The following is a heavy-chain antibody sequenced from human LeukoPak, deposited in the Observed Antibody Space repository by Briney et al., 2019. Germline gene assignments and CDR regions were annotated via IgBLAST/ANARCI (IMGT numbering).Heavy chain of an antibody. V-gene: IGHV3-23*01. CDR3: AKATGGHDILTGYMGLFHFDY. J-gene: IGHJ4*02. CDR1: GFTFSSYA. Sequence: GGSLRLSCAASGFTFSSYAMSWVRQAPGKGLEWVSTISGSGGNAFYADSVKGRFTISRDTSKNTLYLQMNSLRAEDTAVYYCAKATGGHDILTGYMGLFHFDYWGQGTLVTVSS. CDR2: ISGSGGNA. D-gene: IGHD3-9*01.